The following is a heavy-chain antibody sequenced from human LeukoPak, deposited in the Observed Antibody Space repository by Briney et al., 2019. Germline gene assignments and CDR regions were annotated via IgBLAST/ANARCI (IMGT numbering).Heavy chain of an antibody. CDR3: ARDTYIMTTVTIFDY. D-gene: IGHD4-17*01. J-gene: IGHJ4*02. Sequence: SETLSLTCTVSGGSISSYYWSWIRQPPGKGLEWIGYIYYSGSTYYNPSLKSRVTVSVGTSKNQFSLNLSSVTAADTAVYYCARDTYIMTTVTIFDYWGQGTLVTVSS. CDR2: IYYSGST. CDR1: GGSISSYY. V-gene: IGHV4-59*12.